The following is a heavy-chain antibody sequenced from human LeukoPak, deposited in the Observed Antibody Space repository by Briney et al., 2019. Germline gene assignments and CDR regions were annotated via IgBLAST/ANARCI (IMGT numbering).Heavy chain of an antibody. V-gene: IGHV3-48*04. CDR2: ISSVSSSTI. J-gene: IGHJ4*02. CDR3: ARDQADGTAPFDY. D-gene: IGHD5-18*01. CDR1: GFTFSTYR. Sequence: GGSLRLSCAASGFTFSTYRMNWVRQAPGKGLEWVSYISSVSSSTIYYADSVKGRVTISRDNAKNSLYLQMNSLRAEDTAVYYCARDQADGTAPFDYWGQGTLVTVSS.